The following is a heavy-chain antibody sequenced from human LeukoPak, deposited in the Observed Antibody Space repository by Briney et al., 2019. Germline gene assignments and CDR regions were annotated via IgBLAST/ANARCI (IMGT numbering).Heavy chain of an antibody. D-gene: IGHD2-8*01. CDR2: IYPGDSDT. CDR1: GYSFTSYW. V-gene: IGHV5-51*01. Sequence: GESLKISCQGSGYSFTSYWIGWVRQMPGKGLEWMGIIYPGDSDTRYRPSFEGQVAISADKSISTAYLQWSSLKASDTAMYYCARRGFCTNGVCHFDYWGQGTLVTVSS. J-gene: IGHJ4*02. CDR3: ARRGFCTNGVCHFDY.